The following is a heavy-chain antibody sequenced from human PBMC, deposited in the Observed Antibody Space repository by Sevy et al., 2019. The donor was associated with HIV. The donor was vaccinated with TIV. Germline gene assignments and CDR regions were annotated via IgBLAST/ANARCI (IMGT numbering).Heavy chain of an antibody. CDR1: GFTFGTYS. CDR2: ISISSTTL. V-gene: IGHV3-48*01. Sequence: GGSLRLSCAASGFTFGTYSMNWVRQAPGKGLERVSYISISSTTLYYADSVKGRFTISRDNAKNSLYLQMNSLRADDTAVYYCARAGSSSWYQNYFDYWCQGTLVTVSS. D-gene: IGHD6-13*01. CDR3: ARAGSSSWYQNYFDY. J-gene: IGHJ4*02.